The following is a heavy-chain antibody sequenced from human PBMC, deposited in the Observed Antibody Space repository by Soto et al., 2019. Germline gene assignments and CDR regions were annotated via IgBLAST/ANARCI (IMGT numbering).Heavy chain of an antibody. Sequence: GGSLRLSCAASGLTFSSYSMNWVRQPPGKGLEWVTLITNGRNSKYYADSVKGRFTCSRDNSQNTLYLQLDSLRPDDTALYFCASQSGGVYFDYWGQGALVTVSS. V-gene: IGHV3-30*03. J-gene: IGHJ4*02. D-gene: IGHD3-10*01. CDR1: GLTFSSYS. CDR2: ITNGRNSK. CDR3: ASQSGGVYFDY.